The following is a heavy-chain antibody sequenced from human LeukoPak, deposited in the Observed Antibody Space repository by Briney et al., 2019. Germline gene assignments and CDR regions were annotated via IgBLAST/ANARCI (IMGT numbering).Heavy chain of an antibody. Sequence: SETLSLTCAVYGGSFSGYYWSWIRQPPGKGLEWIGEINHSGSANYNPSLKSRVTISVDTSKNQFSLKLSSVTAADTAVYYCARDNDWAFHYWGQGTLVTVSS. CDR1: GGSFSGYY. D-gene: IGHD3-9*01. CDR3: ARDNDWAFHY. CDR2: INHSGSA. V-gene: IGHV4-34*01. J-gene: IGHJ4*02.